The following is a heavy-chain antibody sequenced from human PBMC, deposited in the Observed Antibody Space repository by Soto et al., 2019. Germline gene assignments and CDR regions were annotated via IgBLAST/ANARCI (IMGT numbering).Heavy chain of an antibody. D-gene: IGHD5-12*01. V-gene: IGHV1-18*01. Sequence: ASVKVSCKASGYTFTSFGIYWVRQAPGERLEWMGWISAYNGNTHYAQQFQGRVTMTTDTSTSTVYMELRSLISDDTAVCYCARVGGFNTFDIWGQGTMVTVSS. CDR2: ISAYNGNT. CDR3: ARVGGFNTFDI. J-gene: IGHJ3*02. CDR1: GYTFTSFG.